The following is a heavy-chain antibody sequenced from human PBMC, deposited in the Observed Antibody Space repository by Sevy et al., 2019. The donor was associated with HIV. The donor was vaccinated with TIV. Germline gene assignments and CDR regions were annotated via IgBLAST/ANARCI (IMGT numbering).Heavy chain of an antibody. D-gene: IGHD2-21*02. CDR1: GFSIRDFA. CDR2: MSYVGGNE. J-gene: IGHJ4*02. Sequence: GGSLRLSCVASGFSIRDFAVHWVRQGPGKGLEWVAIMSYVGGNEKYADSVKGRFTISRDSSRNTLYLQMTSLRAEDTAVYYCARLQSCGGDCYYFDSWGQGTLVTVSS. CDR3: ARLQSCGGDCYYFDS. V-gene: IGHV3-30-3*01.